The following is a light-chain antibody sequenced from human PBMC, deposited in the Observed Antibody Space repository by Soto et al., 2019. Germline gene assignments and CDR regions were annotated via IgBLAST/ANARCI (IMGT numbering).Light chain of an antibody. J-gene: IGKJ1*01. V-gene: IGKV3-20*01. CDR1: QTVSSNY. Sequence: IVLTQSPGTLSLSPGERATLSCGASQTVSSNYLAWYQQKPGQAPRRLIYGASSRATGIPDRFSGSGSGRNSVLTAVNIGPGVGALYDRQQYFNSQWTLAQGTEV. CDR3: QQYFNSQWT. CDR2: GAS.